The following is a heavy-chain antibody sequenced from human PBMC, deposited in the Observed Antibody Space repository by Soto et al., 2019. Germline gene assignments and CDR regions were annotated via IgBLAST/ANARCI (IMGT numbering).Heavy chain of an antibody. CDR2: IKQDGSEK. Sequence: EVQLVESGGGLVQPGGSLRLSCAASGFTFSSYWMSWVRQAPGKGLEWVANIKQDGSEKYYVDSVKGRFTISRDNAKNSLYLQMNSLRAEDTAVYYCARVRFLEWLPAGDAFDIWGQGTMVTVSS. CDR3: ARVRFLEWLPAGDAFDI. J-gene: IGHJ3*02. D-gene: IGHD3-3*01. CDR1: GFTFSSYW. V-gene: IGHV3-7*04.